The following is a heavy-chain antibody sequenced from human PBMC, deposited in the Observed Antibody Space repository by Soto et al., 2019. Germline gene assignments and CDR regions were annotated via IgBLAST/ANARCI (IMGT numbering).Heavy chain of an antibody. J-gene: IGHJ6*02. Sequence: VKVSCKASEGTFSSYTISWVRQAPGQGLEWMGRIIPILGITNYAQKFEGRVTITADESTSTAYMELSSLRSDDTAVYYCAREGLVFVPATVNSRYYHPGLEVLGQGTTVTVSS. V-gene: IGHV1-69*10. CDR3: AREGLVFVPATVNSRYYHPGLEV. CDR2: IIPILGIT. CDR1: EGTFSSYT. D-gene: IGHD6-25*01.